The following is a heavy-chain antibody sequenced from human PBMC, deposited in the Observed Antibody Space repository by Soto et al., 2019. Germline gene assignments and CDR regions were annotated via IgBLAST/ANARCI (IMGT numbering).Heavy chain of an antibody. CDR3: GRDGDQWDQRYLDY. CDR1: GNFCSKYG. V-gene: IGHV1-18*01. CDR2: INGNTGST. J-gene: IGHJ4*02. D-gene: IGHD1-26*01. Sequence: QVQLVQSGAEVKKPGASVKVSCKTPGNFCSKYGISWVRQAPGQGLEWMGWINGNTGSTNYAQKFRGRVTMTTDTSTGMVYMELNSLTSDDTAIYYCGRDGDQWDQRYLDYWGQGTLVSV.